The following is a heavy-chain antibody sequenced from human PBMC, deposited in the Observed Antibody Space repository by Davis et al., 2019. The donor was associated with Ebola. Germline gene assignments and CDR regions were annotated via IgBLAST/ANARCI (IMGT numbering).Heavy chain of an antibody. D-gene: IGHD6-19*01. Sequence: GESLKISCKGSGYSFTSYWIGWVRQMPGKGLEWIGRVDLSDSYTNYSPSFQGHVTISADKSISTAYLQWSSLKASDTAMYYCARQPVDGSGWYVYWGQGTLVTVSS. J-gene: IGHJ4*02. CDR1: GYSFTSYW. CDR3: ARQPVDGSGWYVY. CDR2: VDLSDSYT. V-gene: IGHV5-10-1*01.